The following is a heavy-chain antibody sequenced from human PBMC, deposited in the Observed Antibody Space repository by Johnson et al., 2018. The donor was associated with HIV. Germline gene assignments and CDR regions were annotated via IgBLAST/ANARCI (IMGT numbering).Heavy chain of an antibody. Sequence: VKLVESGGGVVRPGGSLRLSCAASGITVNSNYMSWVRQAPGKGLEWVSAISGSGGSTDYADSVKGRLTISRDNSKNKLYLQMNSLRAEDTAVSYCASDTIGDGGPDAFDVWGQGTMVTVSS. CDR2: ISGSGGST. V-gene: IGHV3-23*04. CDR3: ASDTIGDGGPDAFDV. J-gene: IGHJ3*01. CDR1: GITVNSNY. D-gene: IGHD3-10*01.